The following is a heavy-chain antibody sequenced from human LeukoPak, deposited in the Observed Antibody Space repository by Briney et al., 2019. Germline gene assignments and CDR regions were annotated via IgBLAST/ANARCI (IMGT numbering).Heavy chain of an antibody. CDR1: GFTFSSYG. Sequence: PGRSLRLSCAASGFTFSSYGMHWVRQAPGKGLEWVAVISYDGSNKYYADPVKGRFTISRDNSKNTLYLQMNSLRAEDTAVYYCARDAVRDGYNYAFDIWGQGTMVTVSS. D-gene: IGHD5-24*01. CDR2: ISYDGSNK. CDR3: ARDAVRDGYNYAFDI. V-gene: IGHV3-30*03. J-gene: IGHJ3*02.